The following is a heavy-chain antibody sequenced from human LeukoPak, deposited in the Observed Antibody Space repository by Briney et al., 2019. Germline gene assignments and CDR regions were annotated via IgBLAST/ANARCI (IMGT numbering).Heavy chain of an antibody. CDR1: GGAITSYY. J-gene: IGHJ6*03. CDR2: ISWNSGSI. V-gene: IGHV3-9*03. CDR3: AKGAVRGSSWAYYYYYYMDV. D-gene: IGHD6-13*01. Sequence: LSLTCAVSGGAITSYYWSWIRQVPGKGLEWVSGISWNSGSIGYADSVKGRFTFSRDNAKNSLYLQMNSLRAEDMALYYCAKGAVRGSSWAYYYYYYMDVWGKGTTVTVSS.